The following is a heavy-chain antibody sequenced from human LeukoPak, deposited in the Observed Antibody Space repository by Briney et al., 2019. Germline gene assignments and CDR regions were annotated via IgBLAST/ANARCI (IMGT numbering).Heavy chain of an antibody. D-gene: IGHD1-1*01. V-gene: IGHV3-21*01. J-gene: IGHJ4*02. Sequence: GGSLRLSCAASGFTFSSYSMNWVRQAPGKGLEWVSSISSGSSYIYYADSVKGRFTISRDNAKNSLYLQMNSLRAEDTAVYYCVRGGTGNGNYFDFWGQGTLVTVSS. CDR3: VRGGTGNGNYFDF. CDR2: ISSGSSYI. CDR1: GFTFSSYS.